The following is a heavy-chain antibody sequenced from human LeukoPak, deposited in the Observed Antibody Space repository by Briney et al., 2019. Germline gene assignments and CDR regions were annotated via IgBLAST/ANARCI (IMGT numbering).Heavy chain of an antibody. D-gene: IGHD4-17*01. CDR1: NYSISNSLY. J-gene: IGHJ6*03. V-gene: IGHV4-38-2*02. Sequence: SETLSLTCSGSNYSISNSLYWGWLRQPPGKGLEWIGSIYRSGSTFYNPSLKSRVTISLDTSKNQLSLKLSSVTSTDTAVYFCKRVTYGYYMDVWGKGTTVTVSS. CDR3: KRVTYGYYMDV. CDR2: IYRSGST.